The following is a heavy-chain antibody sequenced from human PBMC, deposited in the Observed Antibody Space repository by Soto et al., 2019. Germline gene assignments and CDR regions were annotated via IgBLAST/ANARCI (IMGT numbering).Heavy chain of an antibody. J-gene: IGHJ3*02. D-gene: IGHD3-9*01. Sequence: QVQLVQSGAEVKKPGASVKVSCKAPGYTFTSYAMHWVRQAPGQRLEWMGWINAGNGNTKYSQKFQGRVTITRDTSASTAYMELSSLRSEDTAVYYCARRSNYDILTGYYNDAFDIWGQGTMVTVSS. CDR1: GYTFTSYA. V-gene: IGHV1-3*01. CDR3: ARRSNYDILTGYYNDAFDI. CDR2: INAGNGNT.